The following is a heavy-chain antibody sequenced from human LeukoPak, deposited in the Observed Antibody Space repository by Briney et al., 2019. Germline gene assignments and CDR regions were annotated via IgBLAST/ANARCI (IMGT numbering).Heavy chain of an antibody. D-gene: IGHD6-19*01. Sequence: GGSLRLSCAASGFTFSSYAMHWVRQAPGKGLEWVAVISYDGSNKYYADSVKGRFTISRDNSKNTLYLQMNSLRAEDTAVYYCASAPGYSSGWSSLVPSDYWGQGTLVTVSS. CDR3: ASAPGYSSGWSSLVPSDY. CDR1: GFTFSSYA. V-gene: IGHV3-30*04. J-gene: IGHJ4*02. CDR2: ISYDGSNK.